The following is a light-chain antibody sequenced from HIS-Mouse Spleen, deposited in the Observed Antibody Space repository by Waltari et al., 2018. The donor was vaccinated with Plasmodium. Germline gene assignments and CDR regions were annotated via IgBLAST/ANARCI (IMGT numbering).Light chain of an antibody. CDR2: RNN. CDR1: SSNIGSNY. J-gene: IGLJ3*02. Sequence: QSVLTQPPSASGTPGQRVTISCSGSSSNIGSNYVYWYQQLPRTAPKLLIYRNNQRPSGVPDRFAGSKLGTSAALAISGLRSEDEADYYCAAWDDSLSGPWVFGGGTKLTVL. CDR3: AAWDDSLSGPWV. V-gene: IGLV1-47*01.